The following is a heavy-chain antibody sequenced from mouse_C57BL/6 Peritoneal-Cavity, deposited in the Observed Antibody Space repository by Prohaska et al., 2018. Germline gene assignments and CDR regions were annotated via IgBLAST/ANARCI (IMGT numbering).Heavy chain of an antibody. CDR1: GYSITSGYY. Sequence: TISFTGYSITSGYYWNWIRQFPGNKLEWMGYISYDGSNNYIPSLKNRISITRDTSKNQFFLKLNSMTTEDTATYYCASSNYAWFAYWGQGTLVTVSA. CDR3: ASSNYAWFAY. CDR2: ISYDGSN. J-gene: IGHJ3*01. D-gene: IGHD2-5*01. V-gene: IGHV3-6*01.